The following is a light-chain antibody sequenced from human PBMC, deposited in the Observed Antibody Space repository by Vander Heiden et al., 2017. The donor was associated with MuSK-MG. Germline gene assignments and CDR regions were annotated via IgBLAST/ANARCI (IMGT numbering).Light chain of an antibody. CDR1: QSVSTN. CDR3: QQYSNWPPYT. Sequence: EIVMTQSPATLSVSPGERATLSCRASQSVSTNLAWYQQQPGQAPRLLIYGASTRAIDIPARFSGSGSGTEFTLSISSLQSEDFAVYYCQQYSNWPPYTFGQGTKLEIK. V-gene: IGKV3-15*01. J-gene: IGKJ2*01. CDR2: GAS.